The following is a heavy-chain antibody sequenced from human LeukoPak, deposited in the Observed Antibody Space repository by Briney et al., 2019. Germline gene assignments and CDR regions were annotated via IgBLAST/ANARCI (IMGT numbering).Heavy chain of an antibody. CDR2: IKQDGSEK. J-gene: IGHJ4*02. V-gene: IGHV3-7*01. CDR1: GFTFSTYG. Sequence: PGGSLRLSCAASGFTFSTYGMHWVRQVPGKGLEWVANIKQDGSEKYYVDSVKGRFTISRDNAKNSLYLQMNSLRAEDTAVYYCWGGYCSSNSCYYVDYWGQGALVTVSS. D-gene: IGHD2-2*01. CDR3: WGGYCSSNSCYYVDY.